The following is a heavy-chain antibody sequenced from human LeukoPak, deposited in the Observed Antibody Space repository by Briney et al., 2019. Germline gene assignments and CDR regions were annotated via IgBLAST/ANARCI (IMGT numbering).Heavy chain of an antibody. J-gene: IGHJ4*02. Sequence: SETLSLTCTVSGGSISSGSYYWSWIRQPAGKGLEWIGRIYTSGSTNYNPSLKSRVTISVDTSKNQFSLKLSSVTAADTAVYYCARHLDGVAGVYFDYWGQGTLVTVSS. CDR1: GGSISSGSYY. CDR3: ARHLDGVAGVYFDY. D-gene: IGHD6-19*01. CDR2: IYTSGST. V-gene: IGHV4-61*02.